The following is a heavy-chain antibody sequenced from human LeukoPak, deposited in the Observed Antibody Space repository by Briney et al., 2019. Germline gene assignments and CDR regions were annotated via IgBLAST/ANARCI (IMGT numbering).Heavy chain of an antibody. D-gene: IGHD1-1*01. CDR1: GGSISSGSYY. V-gene: IGHV4-61*01. J-gene: IGHJ3*02. CDR2: IYYSGST. Sequence: PSQTLSLTCTVSGGSISSGSYYWSWIRQPPGKGLEWIGYIYYSGSTNYNPSLKSRVTISVDTSKNQFSLKLSSVTAADTAVYYCARASPYMVPELEQLERLDAFDIWGQGTMVTVSS. CDR3: ARASPYMVPELEQLERLDAFDI.